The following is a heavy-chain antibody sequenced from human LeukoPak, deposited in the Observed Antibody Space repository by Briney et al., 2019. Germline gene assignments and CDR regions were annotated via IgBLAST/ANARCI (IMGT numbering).Heavy chain of an antibody. CDR1: GGSFSGYY. J-gene: IGHJ4*02. D-gene: IGHD3-3*01. V-gene: IGHV4-34*01. CDR2: INHSGST. CDR3: ARGPYYDFWSGYYTDGFDY. Sequence: PSETLSLTCAVYGGSFSGYYWSWIRQPPGKGLEWIGEINHSGSTNYNPSLKSRVTISLDTSKNQFSLKLSSVIAADTAVYYCARGPYYDFWSGYYTDGFDYWGQGTLVTVSS.